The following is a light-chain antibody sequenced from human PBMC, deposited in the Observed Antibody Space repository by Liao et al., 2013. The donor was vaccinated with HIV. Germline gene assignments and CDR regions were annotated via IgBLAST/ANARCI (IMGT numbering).Light chain of an antibody. CDR2: YDG. Sequence: SDELTQPSSVSVSPGQTASITCSGDELGYKYASWYQQRPGQAPVLVIYYDGDRPSGIPERFSGFNSGNTATLTIRRVEVGDEADYYCQVWDSSSDHPYVFGTGTKVTVL. CDR3: QVWDSSSDHPYV. V-gene: IGLV3-21*01. J-gene: IGLJ1*01. CDR1: ELGYKY.